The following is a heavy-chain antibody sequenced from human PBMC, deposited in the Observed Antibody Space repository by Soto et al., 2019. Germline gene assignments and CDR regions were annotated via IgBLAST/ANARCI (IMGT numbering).Heavy chain of an antibody. V-gene: IGHV1-8*01. Sequence: QVQLVQSGAEVKKPGASVKVSCKASGYTFTSYDINWVRQATGQGLEWMGWMNPNSGNTGYAQKFQGRVTMTRNTSISKAYMELSSLRSEDTAVYYCARGRGYSGYDYYYYYYMDVWGKGTTVTVSS. CDR1: GYTFTSYD. CDR2: MNPNSGNT. D-gene: IGHD5-12*01. J-gene: IGHJ6*03. CDR3: ARGRGYSGYDYYYYYYMDV.